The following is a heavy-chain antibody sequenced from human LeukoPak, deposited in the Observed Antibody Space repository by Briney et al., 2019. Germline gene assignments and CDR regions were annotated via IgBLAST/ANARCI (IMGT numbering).Heavy chain of an antibody. CDR1: GFTFSSYW. CDR3: AREDYYYYYMDV. CDR2: INSDGSST. V-gene: IGHV3-74*01. J-gene: IGHJ6*03. Sequence: GGSLRLSRAASGFTFSSYWMHWVRQAPGKGLVWVSRINSDGSSTSYADSVKGRFTISRDNAKNTLYLQMNSLRAEDTAVYYCAREDYYYYYMDVWGKGTTVTVSS.